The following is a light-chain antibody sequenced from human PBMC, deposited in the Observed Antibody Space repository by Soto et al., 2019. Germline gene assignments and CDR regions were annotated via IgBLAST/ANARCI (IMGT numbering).Light chain of an antibody. CDR1: SSDFGGYNY. Sequence: QSELNQPRSLSGSPGHSVAISCTGTSSDFGGYNYVSWYQQHPGKAPKLIIYDFTKRPSGVTDRFSGSSSGNTASLTISRLQDEDEAAYFCCSYAGSYSYVFGTGTKVTVL. CDR2: DFT. J-gene: IGLJ1*01. CDR3: CSYAGSYSYV. V-gene: IGLV2-11*01.